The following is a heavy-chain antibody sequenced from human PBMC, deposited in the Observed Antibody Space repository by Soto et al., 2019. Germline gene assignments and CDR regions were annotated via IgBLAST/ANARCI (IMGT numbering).Heavy chain of an antibody. Sequence: QVQLVESGGGVVQPGRSLRLSCAASGFTFSSYGMHWVRQAPGKGLEWVAVIWYDGSNKYYADSVKGRFTISRDNSKNTLYRQMNSRRAEDTAVYYCAREEWEVLVLNYWGQGSLVTVSS. J-gene: IGHJ4*02. V-gene: IGHV3-33*01. CDR1: GFTFSSYG. CDR2: IWYDGSNK. CDR3: AREEWEVLVLNY. D-gene: IGHD1-26*01.